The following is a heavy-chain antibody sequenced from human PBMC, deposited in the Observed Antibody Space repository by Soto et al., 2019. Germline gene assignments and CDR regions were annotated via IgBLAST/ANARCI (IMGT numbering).Heavy chain of an antibody. Sequence: SVKVSCKASGGTFSSYAISWVRQDPGQGLEWMGGIIPIFGTANYAQKFQGRVTITADKSTSTAYMELSSLRSEDTAVNYGARGSTYGDYVGYYYYGMDVWGQGTTVTVSS. D-gene: IGHD4-17*01. J-gene: IGHJ6*02. CDR1: GGTFSSYA. CDR2: IIPIFGTA. V-gene: IGHV1-69*06. CDR3: ARGSTYGDYVGYYYYGMDV.